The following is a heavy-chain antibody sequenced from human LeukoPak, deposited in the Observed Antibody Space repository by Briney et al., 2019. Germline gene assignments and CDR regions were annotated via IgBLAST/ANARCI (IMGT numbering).Heavy chain of an antibody. J-gene: IGHJ4*02. D-gene: IGHD3-10*01. V-gene: IGHV1-69*13. CDR3: ARLSMVRGVITFDY. Sequence: ASVKVSCKASRGTFSSYAISWVRQAPGQGLDWMGGIIPIFGTANYAQKFQGRVTITADESTSTAYMELSSLRSEDTAVYYCARLSMVRGVITFDYWGQGTLVTVSS. CDR1: RGTFSSYA. CDR2: IIPIFGTA.